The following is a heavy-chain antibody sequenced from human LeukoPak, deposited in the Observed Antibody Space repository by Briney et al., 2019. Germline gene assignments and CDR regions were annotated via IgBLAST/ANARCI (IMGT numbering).Heavy chain of an antibody. Sequence: KASETLSLTCSVSGGSISSHYWSWIRQPPGKGLEWIGYIYYSGSTKYNPSLKSRVTISVDTSKNQFSLKLSSVTAADTAVYFCAKSALESTVHIHFDYWGQGTLVTVSS. V-gene: IGHV4-59*11. D-gene: IGHD3-16*01. J-gene: IGHJ4*02. CDR3: AKSALESTVHIHFDY. CDR1: GGSISSHY. CDR2: IYYSGST.